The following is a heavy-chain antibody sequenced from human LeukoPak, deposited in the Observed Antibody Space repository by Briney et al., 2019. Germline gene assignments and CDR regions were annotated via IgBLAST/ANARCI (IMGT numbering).Heavy chain of an antibody. CDR3: ARLRWLQLGDYYFDY. J-gene: IGHJ4*02. CDR2: IYYSGST. V-gene: IGHV4-61*05. D-gene: IGHD5-12*01. Sequence: PSETLSLTCTVSGGSISSSSYYWGWIRQPPGKGLEWIGYIYYSGSTNYNPSLKSRVTISVDTSKNRFSLRLSSVTAADTAVYYCARLRWLQLGDYYFDYWGQGTLVTVSS. CDR1: GGSISSSSYY.